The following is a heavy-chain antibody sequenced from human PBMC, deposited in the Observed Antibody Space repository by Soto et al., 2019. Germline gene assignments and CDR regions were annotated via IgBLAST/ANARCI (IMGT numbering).Heavy chain of an antibody. CDR1: GFAFSSNN. J-gene: IGHJ4*02. V-gene: IGHV3-30*18. Sequence: ESGGGVVQTGKSLRLSCAASGFAFSSNNMHWVRQAPGKGLEWVAFILYDGEKKYYADSVKGRFTISRDNSKNTLLLQVDSLRREDTAVYYCAKDRDWSFDSLGQGTLVTVTS. CDR3: AKDRDWSFDS. CDR2: ILYDGEKK. D-gene: IGHD3-9*01.